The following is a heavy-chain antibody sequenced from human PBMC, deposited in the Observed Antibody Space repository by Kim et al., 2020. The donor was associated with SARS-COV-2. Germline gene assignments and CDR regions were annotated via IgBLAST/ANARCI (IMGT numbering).Heavy chain of an antibody. D-gene: IGHD1-26*01. CDR1: GGTFSSYA. Sequence: SVKVSCKASGGTFSSYAISWVRQAPGQGLEWMGGIIPIFGTANYAQKFQGRVTITADESTSTAYMELSSLRSEDTAVYYCARPDVKSIVGAADAFDIWGQGTMVTVSS. V-gene: IGHV1-69*13. CDR2: IIPIFGTA. CDR3: ARPDVKSIVGAADAFDI. J-gene: IGHJ3*02.